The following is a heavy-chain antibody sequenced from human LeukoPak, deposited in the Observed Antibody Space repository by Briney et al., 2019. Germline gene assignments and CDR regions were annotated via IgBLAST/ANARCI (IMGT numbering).Heavy chain of an antibody. CDR2: INGDGTST. V-gene: IGHV3-74*01. CDR1: GFTFSNHW. Sequence: PGGSLRLSCVASGFTFSNHWLHWVRQGPGKGLVWVSRINGDGTSTIYADSVKGRFTISRDNAKSTMYLQMNSLRAEDTAVYYCAREKLPETSYYYYYGMDVWGQGTTVTVSS. J-gene: IGHJ6*02. CDR3: AREKLPETSYYYYYGMDV. D-gene: IGHD1-1*01.